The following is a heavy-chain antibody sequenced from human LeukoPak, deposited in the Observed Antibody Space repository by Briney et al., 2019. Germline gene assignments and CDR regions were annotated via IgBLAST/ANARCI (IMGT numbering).Heavy chain of an antibody. CDR2: INPSGGST. Sequence: ASVKVSCKASGYTFTNYYMHWVRQAPGQGLEWMGIINPSGGSTSCAQKFQGRVTMTRDMSTSTVYMELSSLRSEDMAVYYCARDYRSGRAWYEISYSMDVWGKGTTITVSS. CDR3: ARDYRSGRAWYEISYSMDV. J-gene: IGHJ6*04. CDR1: GYTFTNYY. D-gene: IGHD6-19*01. V-gene: IGHV1-46*01.